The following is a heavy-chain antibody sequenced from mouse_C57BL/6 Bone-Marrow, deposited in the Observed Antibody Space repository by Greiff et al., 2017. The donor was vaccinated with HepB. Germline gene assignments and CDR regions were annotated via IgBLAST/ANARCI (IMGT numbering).Heavy chain of an antibody. V-gene: IGHV5-4*03. CDR2: ISDGGSYT. Sequence: EVKLQESGGGLVKPGGSLKLSCAASGFTFSSYAMSWVRQTPEKRLEWVATISDGGSYTYYPDNVKGRFTISRDNAKNNLYLQMSHLKSEDTAMYYCARGVGRWYFDVWGTGTTVTVSS. J-gene: IGHJ1*03. D-gene: IGHD4-1*01. CDR3: ARGVGRWYFDV. CDR1: GFTFSSYA.